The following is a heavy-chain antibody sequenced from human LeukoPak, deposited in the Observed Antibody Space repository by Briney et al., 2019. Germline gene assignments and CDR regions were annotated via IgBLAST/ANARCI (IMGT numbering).Heavy chain of an antibody. V-gene: IGHV4-59*01. CDR2: IYYSGST. Sequence: PSETLSLTCTVSGGSINNFYWSWIRQPPGKGLEWIGYIYYSGSTNYNPSLKSRVTISVDTSKNQFPLKLSSVTAADTAVYYCARGVGGDTDFDYWGQGTLVTVSS. CDR3: ARGVGGDTDFDY. J-gene: IGHJ4*02. CDR1: GGSINNFY. D-gene: IGHD5-18*01.